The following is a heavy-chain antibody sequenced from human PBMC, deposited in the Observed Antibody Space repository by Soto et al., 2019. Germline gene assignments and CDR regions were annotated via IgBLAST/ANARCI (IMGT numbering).Heavy chain of an antibody. D-gene: IGHD3-22*01. CDR3: ARVDYDSSGWVFDY. V-gene: IGHV4-61*01. J-gene: IGHJ4*02. CDR1: GGSVSSGSYY. Sequence: KPSDTLSLTCTVSGGSVSSGSYYWSWIRQPPGKGLEWIGYIYYSGSTNYNPSLKSRVTISVDTSKNQFSLKLSSVTAADTAVYYCARVDYDSSGWVFDYWGQGTLVTVSS. CDR2: IYYSGST.